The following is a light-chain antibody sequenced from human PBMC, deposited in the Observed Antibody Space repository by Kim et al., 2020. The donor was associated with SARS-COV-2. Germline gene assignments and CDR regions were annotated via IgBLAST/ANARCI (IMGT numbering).Light chain of an antibody. CDR2: DIS. V-gene: IGKV3-20*01. CDR3: QHYGDSPT. Sequence: LPPALRPPLSCRPSQHVPSTYLACFQQTLVHAPSLLIYDISNRITGVPAIFSLSGSGTDFPLPIRRLEPEDFAVYYCQHYGDSPTFGQGTKVDI. CDR1: QHVPSTY. J-gene: IGKJ1*01.